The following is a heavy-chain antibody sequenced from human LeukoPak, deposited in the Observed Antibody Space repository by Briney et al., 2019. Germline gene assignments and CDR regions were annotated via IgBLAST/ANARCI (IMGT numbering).Heavy chain of an antibody. D-gene: IGHD2-21*01. CDR1: GFPFETNA. V-gene: IGHV3-23*01. CDR2: IGNTET. Sequence: GGSLRLSCATSGFPFETNAMSWVRQAPGKGLEWVVTIGNTETSYADSVTGRFTISRDNSKNTVNLQMNRLRVEDTAIYYCAKDWIQFNRVFVVFYSWGQGTLGTVSS. CDR3: AKDWIQFNRVFVVFYS. J-gene: IGHJ4*02.